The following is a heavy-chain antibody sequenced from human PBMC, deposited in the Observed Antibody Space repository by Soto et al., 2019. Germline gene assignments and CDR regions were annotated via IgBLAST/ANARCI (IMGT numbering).Heavy chain of an antibody. J-gene: IGHJ5*02. D-gene: IGHD2-8*02. CDR2: INHSGST. CDR1: GGSFSGYY. CDR3: ARGLSFWWGQGWFDP. Sequence: QVQLQQWGAGLLKPSETLSLTCAVYGGSFSGYYWSWIRQPPGKGLEWIGEINHSGSTNYNPSLKSRVTISVDTSKNQFSLKLSSVTAADTAVYYCARGLSFWWGQGWFDPWGQGTLVTVSS. V-gene: IGHV4-34*01.